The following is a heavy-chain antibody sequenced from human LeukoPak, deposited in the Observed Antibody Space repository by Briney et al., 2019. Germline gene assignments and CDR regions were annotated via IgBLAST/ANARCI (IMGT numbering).Heavy chain of an antibody. CDR2: ISYDGSNK. V-gene: IGHV3-30*03. Sequence: GGSLRLSCAASGFTFSSYGMHWVRQAPGKGLEWVAVISYDGSNKYYADSVKGRFTISRDNSKNTLYLQMNSLRAEDTAVYYCARDRARIAAAVNYFDYWGQGTLVTVSS. CDR3: ARDRARIAAAVNYFDY. CDR1: GFTFSSYG. D-gene: IGHD6-13*01. J-gene: IGHJ4*02.